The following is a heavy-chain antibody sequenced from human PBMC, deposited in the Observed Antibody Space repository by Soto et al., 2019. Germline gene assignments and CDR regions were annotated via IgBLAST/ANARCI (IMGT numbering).Heavy chain of an antibody. Sequence: ASVKVSCKASGGTFSSYAISWVRQAPGQGLEWMGGIIPIFGTANYAQKFQGRVTITADESTSTAYMELSSLRSEDTAVYYCARDRGNTYYYGSGSYQNFDYWGQGTLVTVSS. CDR3: ARDRGNTYYYGSGSYQNFDY. J-gene: IGHJ4*02. CDR2: IIPIFGTA. D-gene: IGHD3-10*01. CDR1: GGTFSSYA. V-gene: IGHV1-69*13.